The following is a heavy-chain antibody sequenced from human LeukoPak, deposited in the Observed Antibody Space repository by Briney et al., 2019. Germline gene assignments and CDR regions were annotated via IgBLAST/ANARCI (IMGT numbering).Heavy chain of an antibody. V-gene: IGHV1-69*13. CDR3: ARRGSALRGSGAFDI. Sequence: SVKVSCKASGGTFSSYAISWVRQAPGQGLEWMGGIIPIFGTANYAQKFQGRVTITADESTSTAYMELSSLRSEDTAVYYCARRGSALRGSGAFDIWGQGTMVTVSS. J-gene: IGHJ3*02. CDR2: IIPIFGTA. D-gene: IGHD1-26*01. CDR1: GGTFSSYA.